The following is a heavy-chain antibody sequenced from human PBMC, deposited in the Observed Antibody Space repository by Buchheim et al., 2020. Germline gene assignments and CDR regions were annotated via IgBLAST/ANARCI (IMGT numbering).Heavy chain of an antibody. CDR3: ARDHSSGWYPNFDY. CDR1: GFTFSSYG. CDR2: IWYDGSNK. Sequence: QVQLVESGGGVVQPGRSLRLSCAASGFTFSSYGMHWVRQAPGKGLEWVAVIWYDGSNKYYADSVKGRFTISRDNSKTTLYLQMNSLRAEDTAVYYCARDHSSGWYPNFDYWGQGTL. V-gene: IGHV3-33*01. D-gene: IGHD6-19*01. J-gene: IGHJ4*02.